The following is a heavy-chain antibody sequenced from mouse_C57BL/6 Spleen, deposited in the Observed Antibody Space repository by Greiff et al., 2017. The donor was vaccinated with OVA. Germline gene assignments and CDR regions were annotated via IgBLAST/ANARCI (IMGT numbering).Heavy chain of an antibody. V-gene: IGHV1-64*01. D-gene: IGHD1-1*01. CDR1: GYTFTSYW. J-gene: IGHJ2*01. CDR2: IHPNSGST. CDR3: APSITTVYFDY. Sequence: VQLQQPGAELVKPGASVKLTCKASGYTFTSYWMHWVKQRPGQGLEWIGMIHPNSGSTNYNEKFKSKATLTVDKSSSTAYMQLSSLTSEDSAVYYCAPSITTVYFDYWGQGTTLAVSS.